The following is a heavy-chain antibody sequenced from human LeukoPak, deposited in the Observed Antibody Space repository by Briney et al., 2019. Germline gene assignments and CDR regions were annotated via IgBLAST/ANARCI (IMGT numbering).Heavy chain of an antibody. CDR1: GFTFSSYS. D-gene: IGHD6-19*01. Sequence: PGGSLRLSCAASGFTFSSYSMGWVRQAPGKGLEWVSSITTSSTYISYADSVKGRFTISRDNAKNSLYLQMNSLRAEDTAVYYCARGKYSSGWFDYWGQGTLVTVSS. CDR2: ITTSSTYI. J-gene: IGHJ4*02. CDR3: ARGKYSSGWFDY. V-gene: IGHV3-21*01.